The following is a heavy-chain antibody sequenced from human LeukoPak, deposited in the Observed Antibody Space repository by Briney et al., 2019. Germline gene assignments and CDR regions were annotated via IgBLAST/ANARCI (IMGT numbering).Heavy chain of an antibody. J-gene: IGHJ4*02. CDR2: INHSGST. D-gene: IGHD3-22*01. CDR1: GGSFSGYY. V-gene: IGHV4-34*01. Sequence: PSETLSLTCAVYGGSFSGYYWSWIRQPPGKGLEWIGEINHSGSTNYNPSLKSRVTISVDTSKNQFSLKLSSVTAADTAVYYCARVVITFYYFDYWGQGTLVTVSS. CDR3: ARVVITFYYFDY.